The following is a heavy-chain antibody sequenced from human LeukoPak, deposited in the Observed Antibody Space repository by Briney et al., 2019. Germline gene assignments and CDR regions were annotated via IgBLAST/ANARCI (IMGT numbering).Heavy chain of an antibody. CDR2: ISAYNGNT. D-gene: IGHD3-3*01. V-gene: IGHV1-18*01. CDR3: ARVGELRFLEWLLF. CDR1: GYTFTSYG. J-gene: IGHJ4*02. Sequence: ASVKVSCKASGYTFTSYGISWVRQAPGQGLEWMGWISAYNGNTNYAQKLQGRVTMTTDTSTSTAYMELRSLRSDDTAVYYCARVGELRFLEWLLFWGQGTLVTVSS.